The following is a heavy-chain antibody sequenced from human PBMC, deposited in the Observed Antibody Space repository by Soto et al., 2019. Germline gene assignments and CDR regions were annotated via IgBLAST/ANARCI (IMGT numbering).Heavy chain of an antibody. Sequence: QLQLQESGPGLVKPSETLSLTCTVSGGSISSSSYYWGWIRQPPGKGLEWIGSIYYSGSTYYNPSLKSRVTMSVDTSKNQFSLKLSSVTAADTAVYYCARGERGAAAGTNWFDPWGQGTLVTVSS. V-gene: IGHV4-39*01. CDR1: GGSISSSSYY. CDR3: ARGERGAAAGTNWFDP. D-gene: IGHD6-13*01. CDR2: IYYSGST. J-gene: IGHJ5*02.